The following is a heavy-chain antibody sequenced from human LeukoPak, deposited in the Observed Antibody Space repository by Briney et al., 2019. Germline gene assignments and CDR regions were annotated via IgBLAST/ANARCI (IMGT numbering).Heavy chain of an antibody. CDR2: INPNSGGT. CDR3: ARDRRVVVTAHLDY. Sequence: ASVKVSCKASGYTFTVYYMHWVRQAPGQGLEWMGWINPNSGGTNYAQKFQGRVTMTRDTFISTAYMELSRLRSDDTAVYYCARDRRVVVTAHLDYGGQGTLVTVSS. J-gene: IGHJ4*02. D-gene: IGHD2-21*02. V-gene: IGHV1-2*02. CDR1: GYTFTVYY.